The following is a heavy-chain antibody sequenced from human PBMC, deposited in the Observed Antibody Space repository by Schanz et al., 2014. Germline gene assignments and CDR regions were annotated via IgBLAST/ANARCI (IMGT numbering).Heavy chain of an antibody. CDR1: EFTFSSYK. J-gene: IGHJ6*02. CDR3: ARDTSYGMDV. Sequence: EVQLVESGGGLVKPGGSLRLSCEASEFTFSSYKMNWVRQAPGKGLEWVSDISSGSSYANYADSVKGRFTISRDNAKNSLYLQMNSLRVEDTAVYYCARDTSYGMDVWGQGTSVTVSS. V-gene: IGHV3-21*05. CDR2: ISSGSSYA.